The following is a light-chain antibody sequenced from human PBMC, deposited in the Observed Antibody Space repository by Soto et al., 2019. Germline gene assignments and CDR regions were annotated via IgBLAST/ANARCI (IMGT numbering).Light chain of an antibody. CDR1: QGISGW. Sequence: DLQMTQSPSSVSASVGDRVTITCRASQGISGWLTWYQQKPGKAPKLLIYGTSTLQIGVPSRFSGSGSGTDFTLTISSLQPEDFATYYCQQANSFPATFGQGTRL. J-gene: IGKJ5*01. CDR3: QQANSFPAT. V-gene: IGKV1-12*01. CDR2: GTS.